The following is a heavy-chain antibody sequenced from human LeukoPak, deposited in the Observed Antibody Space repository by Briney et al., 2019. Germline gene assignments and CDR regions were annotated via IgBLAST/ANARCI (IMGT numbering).Heavy chain of an antibody. D-gene: IGHD3-10*01. CDR2: IYHSGST. CDR3: ARSGPYYYGLGSAMYSFDY. CDR1: GGSISSSNW. Sequence: PSGTLSLTCAVSGGSISSSNWWSWVRQPPGKGLEWIGEIYHSGSTNYNPSLKSRVTISVDTSKNQFSLKLSSVTAADTAVYYCARSGPYYYGLGSAMYSFDYWGQGTLVTVSS. J-gene: IGHJ4*02. V-gene: IGHV4-4*02.